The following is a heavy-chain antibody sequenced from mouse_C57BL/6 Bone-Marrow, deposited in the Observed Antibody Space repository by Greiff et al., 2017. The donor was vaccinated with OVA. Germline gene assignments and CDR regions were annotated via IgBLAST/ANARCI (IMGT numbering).Heavy chain of an antibody. D-gene: IGHD1-1*01. Sequence: EVKVVESGGGLVQPKGSLKLSCAASGFTFNTYAMHWVRQAPGKGLEWVARIRSKSSNYATYYADSVKDRFTISRDDSQSMLYLQMNNLKTEDTAMYYCVREGYYGSYHYFDYWGQGTTLTVSS. CDR2: IRSKSSNYAT. CDR3: VREGYYGSYHYFDY. J-gene: IGHJ2*01. V-gene: IGHV10-3*01. CDR1: GFTFNTYA.